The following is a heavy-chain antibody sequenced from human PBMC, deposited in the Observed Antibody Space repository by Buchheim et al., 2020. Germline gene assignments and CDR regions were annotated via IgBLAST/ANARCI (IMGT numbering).Heavy chain of an antibody. Sequence: QLPLQESGPGLVKPSETLSLPCTVSGGSISSSSYYWGWIRQPPGKGLEWIGSIYYSGSTYYNPSLKSRVTISVDTSKNQFYLKLSPVTAADTAVYYCARHRANYDILTGFIGNWFDPWGQGTL. CDR3: ARHRANYDILTGFIGNWFDP. D-gene: IGHD3-9*01. J-gene: IGHJ5*02. CDR2: IYYSGST. V-gene: IGHV4-39*01. CDR1: GGSISSSSYY.